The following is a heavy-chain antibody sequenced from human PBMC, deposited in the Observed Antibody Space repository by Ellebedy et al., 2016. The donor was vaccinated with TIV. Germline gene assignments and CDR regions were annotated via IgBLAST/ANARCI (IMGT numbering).Heavy chain of an antibody. D-gene: IGHD2-21*02. CDR2: IIPPFGTT. Sequence: ASVKVSCXASGDTFSSYAMNWVRQAPGQGLEWMGGIIPPFGTTNYAQRFQGRVTITADDSTSTSYMELSRLRSEDTAVYYCVRGPSVLMVVTYGGGWGRGTLVTVSS. CDR1: GDTFSSYA. J-gene: IGHJ2*01. CDR3: VRGPSVLMVVTYGGG. V-gene: IGHV1-69*13.